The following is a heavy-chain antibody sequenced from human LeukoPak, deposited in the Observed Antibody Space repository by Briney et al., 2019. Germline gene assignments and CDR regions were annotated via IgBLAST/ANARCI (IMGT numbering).Heavy chain of an antibody. CDR2: INYSGST. CDR3: ARRSTTGTTGLAFDI. CDR1: GGSISSDNYQ. V-gene: IGHV4-30-4*01. J-gene: IGHJ3*02. D-gene: IGHD1-1*01. Sequence: SETLSLTCTVSGGSISSDNYQWSWIRQPPGKGLEWIGYINYSGSTYYNPSLKSRVTISVDTSKNQFSLKLSSVTAADTAVYYCARRSTTGTTGLAFDIWGQGTMVTVSS.